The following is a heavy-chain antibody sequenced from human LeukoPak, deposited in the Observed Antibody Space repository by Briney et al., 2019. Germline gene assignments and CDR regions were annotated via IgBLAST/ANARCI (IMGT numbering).Heavy chain of an antibody. CDR2: SSSGSTI. Sequence: GGSLRLSCAASGFTFSIHEMNWVRQAPGKGLEWVSSSSGSTIYYADSVKGRFTISRDNAKNSLYLQMNSLRAEDTAIYYCAREDSSGLDYWGQGTLVTVSS. J-gene: IGHJ4*02. D-gene: IGHD6-19*01. CDR1: GFTFSIHE. V-gene: IGHV3-48*03. CDR3: AREDSSGLDY.